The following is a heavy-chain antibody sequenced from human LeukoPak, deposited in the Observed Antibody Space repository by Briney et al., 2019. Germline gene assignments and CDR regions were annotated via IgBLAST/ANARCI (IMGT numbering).Heavy chain of an antibody. J-gene: IGHJ4*02. CDR2: VHYSGIT. CDR3: ARVEGDSSGYWLDF. V-gene: IGHV4-59*11. D-gene: IGHD3-22*01. Sequence: SDTLSLTCTDSGGSSISSHYWRWIRQPPVKGLEWIGNVHYSGITNYNPSLKSRVTISGDTSKNHFSLILSSVTAADTAVYYCARVEGDSSGYWLDFWGQGTLVTVSS. CDR1: GGSSISSHY.